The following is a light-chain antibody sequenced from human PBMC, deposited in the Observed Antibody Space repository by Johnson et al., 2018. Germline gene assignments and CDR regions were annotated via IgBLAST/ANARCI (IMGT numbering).Light chain of an antibody. J-gene: IGLJ1*01. CDR2: ENN. V-gene: IGLV1-51*02. CDR3: GTWDSSLSADNV. CDR1: SSNIGNNY. Sequence: QSVLTQPPSVSAAPGQKVTISCSGSSSNIGNNYVSWYQQLPGTAPKLLIYENNKRPSGIPDRFSGSKSGTSATLGITGLQTGDEADYYCGTWDSSLSADNVFGTVTKVTVL.